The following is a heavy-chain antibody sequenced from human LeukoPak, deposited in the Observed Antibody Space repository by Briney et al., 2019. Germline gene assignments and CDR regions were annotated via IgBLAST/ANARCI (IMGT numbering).Heavy chain of an antibody. J-gene: IGHJ4*02. CDR3: APHPQVYYYDSSHTY. D-gene: IGHD3-22*01. CDR1: GFTFSSYS. V-gene: IGHV3-7*01. CDR2: IKQDGSEK. Sequence: PGGSLRLSCAASGFTFSSYSMNWVRQAPGKGLEWVANIKQDGSEKYYVDSVKGRFTISRDNAKNSLYLQMNSLRAEDTAVYYCAPHPQVYYYDSSHTYWGQGTLVTVSS.